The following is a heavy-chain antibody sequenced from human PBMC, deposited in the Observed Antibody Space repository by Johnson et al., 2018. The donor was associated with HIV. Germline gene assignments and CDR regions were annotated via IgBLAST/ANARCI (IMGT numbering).Heavy chain of an antibody. CDR1: GFTVSSNY. Sequence: VQLVESGGGLIQPGGSLRLSCAASGFTVSSNYMNWVRQAPGKGLEWVSVIYSGGSTYYADSVKGRFTISRDNSKNTLYLQMNSLRAEDTAVYYCARGGFGELLQDDAFDIWGQGTMVTVSS. J-gene: IGHJ3*02. CDR3: ARGGFGELLQDDAFDI. CDR2: IYSGGST. D-gene: IGHD3-10*01. V-gene: IGHV3-53*01.